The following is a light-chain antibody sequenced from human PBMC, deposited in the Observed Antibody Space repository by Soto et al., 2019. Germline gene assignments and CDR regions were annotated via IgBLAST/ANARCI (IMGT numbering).Light chain of an antibody. CDR2: KTS. J-gene: IGKJ1*01. CDR1: QSLAFRDGNIY. V-gene: IGKV2-24*01. Sequence: DIVLTQTPLSLVVTLGQPVSISCKSSQSLAFRDGNIYLNWLQQRPGQPQRLLIFKTSNLFSGVPDRFSGSGAGTEFTLTISKLQPEDVGIYYCPEAALLPPAFGQGTKVEIK. CDR3: PEAALLPPA.